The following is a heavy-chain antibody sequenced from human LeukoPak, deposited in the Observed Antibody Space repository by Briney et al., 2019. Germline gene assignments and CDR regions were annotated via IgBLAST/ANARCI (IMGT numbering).Heavy chain of an antibody. V-gene: IGHV4-34*01. CDR2: INHSGST. CDR3: ARGYYYDSGGYYYFDY. J-gene: IGHJ4*02. Sequence: PSETLSLTCAVYGGSFSGYYWSWLRQPPGKGLEWLGEINHSGSTNYNPSLKSRVTISVDTSKNQFSLKLSSVTAADTAVYYCARGYYYDSGGYYYFDYWGQGTLVTVSS. D-gene: IGHD3-22*01. CDR1: GGSFSGYY.